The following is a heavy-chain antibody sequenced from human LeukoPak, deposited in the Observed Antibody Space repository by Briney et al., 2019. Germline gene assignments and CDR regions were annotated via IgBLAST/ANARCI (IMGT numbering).Heavy chain of an antibody. Sequence: GGSLRLSCAASGFTFSDYNMSWIRQAPGKGLEWASYISSSGSTIYYADSVKGRFTISRDNAKNSLYLQMNSLRAEDTAVYYCARAVGLAGYDGLFDYWGQGTLVTVSS. J-gene: IGHJ4*02. CDR1: GFTFSDYN. V-gene: IGHV3-11*04. D-gene: IGHD2-15*01. CDR3: ARAVGLAGYDGLFDY. CDR2: ISSSGSTI.